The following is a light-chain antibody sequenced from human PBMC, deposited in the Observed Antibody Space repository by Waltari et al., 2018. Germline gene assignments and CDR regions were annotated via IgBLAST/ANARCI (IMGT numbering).Light chain of an antibody. J-gene: IGKJ2*01. Sequence: AIQLTQSPSSLSASVGDRVTITCRASQGISSALAWYQQKPGKAPNLLIYDASSLESGVPSRFSGSGSGTDFTLTISSLQPEDFATYYCQQFNSYPHTFGQGTKLDIK. CDR3: QQFNSYPHT. V-gene: IGKV1-13*02. CDR2: DAS. CDR1: QGISSA.